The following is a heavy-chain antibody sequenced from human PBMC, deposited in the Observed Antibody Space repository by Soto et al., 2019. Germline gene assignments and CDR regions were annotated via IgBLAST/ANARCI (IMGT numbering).Heavy chain of an antibody. CDR3: ARGVGNLRRYYYYMDV. J-gene: IGHJ6*03. V-gene: IGHV1-3*01. D-gene: IGHD1-26*01. CDR1: GYTSTSYA. CDR2: INAGNGNT. Sequence: ASVKVSCKASGYTSTSYAMHWVRQAPGQRLEWMGWINAGNGNTKYSQKNQGRVTMTRNTSVSTAYMELSSLRSEDTAVFFCARGVGNLRRYYYYMDVWGKGTTVTVSS.